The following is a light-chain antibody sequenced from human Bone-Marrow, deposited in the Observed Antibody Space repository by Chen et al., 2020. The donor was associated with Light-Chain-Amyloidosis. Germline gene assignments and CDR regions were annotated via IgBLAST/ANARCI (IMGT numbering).Light chain of an antibody. CDR3: QAADSSGTYEGI. Sequence: SYELTQPPSVSVSPGQTARITCSGDDLPTKYAYWYQQKPGQAPVLVIQRDTERPSGISERFSGDSSGTTATLTISGVQAEDEADYHCQAADSSGTYEGILGGGTKLTVL. J-gene: IGLJ2*01. CDR2: RDT. CDR1: DLPTKY. V-gene: IGLV3-25*03.